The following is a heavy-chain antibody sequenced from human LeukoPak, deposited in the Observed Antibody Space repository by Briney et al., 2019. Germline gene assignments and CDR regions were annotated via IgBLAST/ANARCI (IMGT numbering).Heavy chain of an antibody. V-gene: IGHV4-34*01. D-gene: IGHD3-10*01. Sequence: SETLSLTCAVYGGSFSGYYWSWIRQPPGKGLEWIGEINHSGSTNYNPSLKSRVTISVDTSKNQFSLKLSSLTAADTAVYYCARGREYYGSGRFYYYGMDVWGQGTTVTVSS. CDR2: INHSGST. J-gene: IGHJ6*02. CDR3: ARGREYYGSGRFYYYGMDV. CDR1: GGSFSGYY.